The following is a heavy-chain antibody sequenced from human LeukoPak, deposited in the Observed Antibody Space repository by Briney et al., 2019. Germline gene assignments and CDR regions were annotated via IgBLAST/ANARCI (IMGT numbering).Heavy chain of an antibody. CDR2: INAGNGNT. CDR3: ATTDALLRYFDWPGPNGNAFDI. CDR1: GYTFTSYA. J-gene: IGHJ3*02. D-gene: IGHD3-9*01. Sequence: GASVKVSCKASGYTFTSYAMHWVRQAPGQRLEWMGWINAGNGNTKYSQKFQGRVTITRDTSASTAYMELSSLRSEDTAVYYCATTDALLRYFDWPGPNGNAFDIWGQGTMVTVSS. V-gene: IGHV1-3*01.